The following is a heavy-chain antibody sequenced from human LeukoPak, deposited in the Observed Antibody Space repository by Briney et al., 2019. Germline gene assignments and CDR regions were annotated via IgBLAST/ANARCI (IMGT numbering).Heavy chain of an antibody. V-gene: IGHV1-8*01. CDR3: ARQGSSSWYYYYMDV. D-gene: IGHD6-13*01. CDR2: MNPNSGNT. Sequence: ASVKVSCKASGYTFTSYDINWVRQATGQGLEWMGWMNPNSGNTGYAQKFQGRVTMTRNTSISTAYMELSSLRSEDTAVYYCARQGSSSWYYYYMDVWGEGTRVTVSS. J-gene: IGHJ6*03. CDR1: GYTFTSYD.